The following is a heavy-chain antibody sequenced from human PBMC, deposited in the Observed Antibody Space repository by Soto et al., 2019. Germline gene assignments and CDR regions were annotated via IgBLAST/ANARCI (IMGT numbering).Heavy chain of an antibody. D-gene: IGHD3-16*01. CDR2: IYWDDAM. V-gene: IGHV2-5*02. Sequence: QITLKESGPTLVTPTQTLTLTCTFSGFSLSTSGVGVGWIRQPPGTALEWLALIYWDDAMRYSPSLTSRLTTTKGTAKIQVVLTMTNVDPVDTATYYCAHRRRGSYFDDWGQGTLGAVAA. J-gene: IGHJ4*02. CDR1: GFSLSTSGVG. CDR3: AHRRRGSYFDD.